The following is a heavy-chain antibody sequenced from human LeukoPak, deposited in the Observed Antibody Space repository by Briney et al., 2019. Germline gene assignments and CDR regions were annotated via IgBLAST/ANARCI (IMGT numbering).Heavy chain of an antibody. Sequence: GGSLRLSCSASGFTFNSYAVHWVRQAPGKGLEYVSGISRNGGSTYYADSVKGRFTIPRDNSKNTLYLQMSSLRAEDTAVYYCVKESGFMVAPNSAFDIWGQGTMVTVSS. V-gene: IGHV3-64D*06. CDR1: GFTFNSYA. J-gene: IGHJ3*02. CDR3: VKESGFMVAPNSAFDI. D-gene: IGHD4/OR15-4a*01. CDR2: ISRNGGST.